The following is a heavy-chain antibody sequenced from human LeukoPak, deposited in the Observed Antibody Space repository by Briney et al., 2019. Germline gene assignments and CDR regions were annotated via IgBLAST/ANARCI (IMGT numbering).Heavy chain of an antibody. Sequence: GGSLRLSCVASGFTFSSYWMTWVRQAPGKGLEWVANMEDDGSEKYYVDSVKGRFTISRDNAKNSLYLQMNSLRAEDTAVYYCARDRAYYGMDVWGQGTTVTVSS. CDR2: MEDDGSEK. J-gene: IGHJ6*02. CDR1: GFTFSSYW. V-gene: IGHV3-7*01. CDR3: ARDRAYYGMDV.